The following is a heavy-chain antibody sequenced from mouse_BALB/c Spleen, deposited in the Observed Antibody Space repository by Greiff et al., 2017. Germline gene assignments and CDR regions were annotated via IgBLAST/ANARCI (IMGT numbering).Heavy chain of an antibody. Sequence: EVKLVESGGGLVQPGGSRKLSCAASGFTFSSFGMHWVRQAPEKGLEWVAYISSGSSTIYYADTVKGRFTISRDNPKNTLFLQMTSLRSEDTAMYYCARGRRSMDDWGQGTTVTVSA. CDR3: ARGRRSMDD. V-gene: IGHV5-17*02. J-gene: IGHJ4*01. CDR1: GFTFSSFG. CDR2: ISSGSSTI. D-gene: IGHD2-12*01.